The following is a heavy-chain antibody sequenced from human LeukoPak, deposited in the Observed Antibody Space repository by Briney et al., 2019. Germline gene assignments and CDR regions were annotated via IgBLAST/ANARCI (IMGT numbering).Heavy chain of an antibody. CDR2: ISSSSSYT. D-gene: IGHD5-24*01. V-gene: IGHV3-11*05. Sequence: PGGSLRLSCAASGFTFSDYYMSWIRQAPGKGLEWVSYISSSSSYTNYADSVKGRFTISRDNAKNSLYLQMNSLRAEDTVVYYCAKGDGYNYNYFDFWGQGTQVTVSS. CDR3: AKGDGYNYNYFDF. CDR1: GFTFSDYY. J-gene: IGHJ4*02.